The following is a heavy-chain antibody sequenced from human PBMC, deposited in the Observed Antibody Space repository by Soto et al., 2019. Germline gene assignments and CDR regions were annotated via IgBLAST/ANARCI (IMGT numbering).Heavy chain of an antibody. CDR1: GYNFTSYG. D-gene: IGHD6-19*01. V-gene: IGHV1-18*01. J-gene: IGHJ3*02. CDR2: ISPHNDRT. Sequence: QVQLVQSGADVKKPGASVKVSCKASGYNFTSYGISWVRQAPGQGLEWMGWISPHNDRTKYARRLQDRVTMTTETPTSTVYMELESLRSDDTAVYYCARDLYYSSGRYYDHDAFDIWGQGTVVTVSS. CDR3: ARDLYYSSGRYYDHDAFDI.